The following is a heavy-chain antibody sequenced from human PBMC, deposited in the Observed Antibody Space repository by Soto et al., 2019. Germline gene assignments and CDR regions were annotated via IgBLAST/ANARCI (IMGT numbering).Heavy chain of an antibody. D-gene: IGHD4-17*01. Sequence: EVQLVESGGGLVKPGGSLRLSCAASGFTFSSYSMNWVRQAPGKGLEWVSSISSSSSYIYYADSVKGRFTISRDNAKNSLYLQMNSLRAEDTAVYYCARDPMTTGISFPYYYYGMDVWGQGTTVTVS. CDR3: ARDPMTTGISFPYYYYGMDV. J-gene: IGHJ6*02. V-gene: IGHV3-21*01. CDR2: ISSSSSYI. CDR1: GFTFSSYS.